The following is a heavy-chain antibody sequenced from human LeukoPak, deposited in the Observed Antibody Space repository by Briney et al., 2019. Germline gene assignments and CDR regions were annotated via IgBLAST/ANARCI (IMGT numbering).Heavy chain of an antibody. CDR1: GFTFSSYW. D-gene: IGHD6-19*01. J-gene: IGHJ4*02. CDR3: AKDRGVAVAATEDYFDH. V-gene: IGHV3-23*01. Sequence: PGGSLRLSCAASGFTFSSYWMSWVRQAPGKGLERVSAISGSGGSTYYADSVKGRFTISRDNSKDTLYLQLNSLRADDTAVYYCAKDRGVAVAATEDYFDHWGQGTLVTVSS. CDR2: ISGSGGST.